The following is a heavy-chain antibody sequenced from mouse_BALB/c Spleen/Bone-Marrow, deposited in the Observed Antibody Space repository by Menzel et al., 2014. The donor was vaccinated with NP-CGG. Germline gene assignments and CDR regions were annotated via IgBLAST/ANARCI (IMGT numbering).Heavy chain of an antibody. Sequence: EVKLVESGGGLVQPGGSLKLSCAASGFTFSNYGMSWVRRTPDKRLELVATINSDGGSTYYPDSVKGRFTIYRGTAKNTLYLQMSSLKSEETAMYYCVRGNYGNYVDYFDFWGQGTTLTVSS. CDR1: GFTFSNYG. CDR3: VRGNYGNYVDYFDF. J-gene: IGHJ2*01. V-gene: IGHV5-6-3*01. D-gene: IGHD2-1*01. CDR2: INSDGGST.